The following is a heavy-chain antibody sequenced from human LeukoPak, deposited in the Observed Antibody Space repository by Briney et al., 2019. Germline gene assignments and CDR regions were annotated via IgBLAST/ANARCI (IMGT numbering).Heavy chain of an antibody. CDR3: ATHGSGSYRYYFDY. J-gene: IGHJ4*02. CDR2: ISGSGGST. Sequence: GGSLRLSCAASGLTFSSNAMSWVRQAPGKGPEWVSTISGSGGSTYYADPVKGRFTISRDNSKNTLYLQMNSLRAEDTAVYYCATHGSGSYRYYFDYWGQGTLVTVSS. D-gene: IGHD3-10*01. CDR1: GLTFSSNA. V-gene: IGHV3-23*01.